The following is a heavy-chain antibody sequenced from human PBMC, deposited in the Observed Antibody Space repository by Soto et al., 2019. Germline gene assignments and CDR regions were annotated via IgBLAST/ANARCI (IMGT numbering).Heavy chain of an antibody. D-gene: IGHD5-18*01. V-gene: IGHV4-34*01. Sequence: SETLSLTCAVYGGSCSGYYWSWIRQPPGKGLEWIGEINHSGSTNYNPSRKSRVTIAVDTSKNQFSLKLSSVTAADTAVYYWARDTDMAEYYFDYWGQGTLVTVSS. CDR1: GGSCSGYY. CDR3: ARDTDMAEYYFDY. CDR2: INHSGST. J-gene: IGHJ4*02.